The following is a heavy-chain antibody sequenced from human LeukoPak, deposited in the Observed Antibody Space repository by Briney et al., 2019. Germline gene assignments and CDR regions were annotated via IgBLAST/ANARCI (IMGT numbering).Heavy chain of an antibody. J-gene: IGHJ4*02. Sequence: ASVKVSCKASGYSFSAYYMHWVRQAPGQGLDWMGVINPSGGSTSYALKFQDRVTVSRDTSASTVYMELSGLRSDDTAVYFCATSGSYHKYYFDYWGQGTLVTVSS. CDR2: INPSGGST. CDR3: ATSGSYHKYYFDY. CDR1: GYSFSAYY. D-gene: IGHD1-26*01. V-gene: IGHV1-46*01.